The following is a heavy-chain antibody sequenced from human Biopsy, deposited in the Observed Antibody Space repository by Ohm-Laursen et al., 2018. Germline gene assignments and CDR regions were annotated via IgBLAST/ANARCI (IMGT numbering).Heavy chain of an antibody. D-gene: IGHD6-6*01. CDR1: GFTVSRNY. CDR3: ARDSRRTAREGGMDV. V-gene: IGHV3-21*01. J-gene: IGHJ6*02. CDR2: ISETSSHI. Sequence: SLRLSCAASGFTVSRNYMSWVHQAPGKGLEWISYISETSSHIYDADSVKGRFTVARDNAKNSLYLQLNSLRAEDTAVYYCARDSRRTAREGGMDVWGQGTTVTVSS.